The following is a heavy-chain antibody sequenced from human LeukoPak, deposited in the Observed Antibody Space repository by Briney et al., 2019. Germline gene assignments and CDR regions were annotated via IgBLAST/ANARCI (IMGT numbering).Heavy chain of an antibody. CDR2: MHPNSGGT. CDR3: ASLAHFDGSTYYPDF. D-gene: IGHD3-22*01. V-gene: IGHV1-2*02. Sequence: ASVKVSCNASGYTFTDYYLHWLRQAPGQGLEWMGWMHPNSGGTNYAQNFQGRVTMTRDTSITTAYMELSRLTSDDTAVYYCASLAHFDGSTYYPDFWGQGTLVTVSS. CDR1: GYTFTDYY. J-gene: IGHJ4*02.